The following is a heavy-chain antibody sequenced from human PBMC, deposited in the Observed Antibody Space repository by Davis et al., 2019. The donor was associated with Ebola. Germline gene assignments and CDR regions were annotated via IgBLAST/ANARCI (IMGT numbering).Heavy chain of an antibody. Sequence: SETLSLTCAVSGVSLTSDNWWSWVRQSPGKGLEWIGEIYHTGRTNYNPSLKSRVTISVDKSKNQFSLKLSSVTAADTAVYYCARDSYGDYPGVYYGMDVWGQGTTVTVSS. V-gene: IGHV4-4*02. J-gene: IGHJ6*02. D-gene: IGHD4-17*01. CDR2: IYHTGRT. CDR1: GVSLTSDNW. CDR3: ARDSYGDYPGVYYGMDV.